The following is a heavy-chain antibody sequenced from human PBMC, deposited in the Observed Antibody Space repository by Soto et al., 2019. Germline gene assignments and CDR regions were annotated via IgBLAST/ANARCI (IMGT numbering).Heavy chain of an antibody. V-gene: IGHV3-48*01. Sequence: PGGSLRLSCAASGFTFSSYSMNWVRQAPGKGLEWVSYISSSSSTIYYADSVKGRFTISRDNAKNSLYLQMNSLRAEDTAVYYCARDAPIVVVPAGSFDYWGQGTLVTVSS. D-gene: IGHD2-2*01. CDR2: ISSSSSTI. J-gene: IGHJ4*02. CDR3: ARDAPIVVVPAGSFDY. CDR1: GFTFSSYS.